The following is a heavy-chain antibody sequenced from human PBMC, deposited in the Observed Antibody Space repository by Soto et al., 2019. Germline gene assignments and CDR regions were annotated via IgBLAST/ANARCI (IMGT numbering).Heavy chain of an antibody. CDR3: ARMCTVAGMNYYSFYAMDV. D-gene: IGHD6-19*01. CDR2: ISYDGRNE. V-gene: IGHV3-30*04. J-gene: IGHJ6*02. CDR1: GFSFSSYA. Sequence: QMQLVESGGGVVQPGRSLRLSCAASGFSFSSYAMHWVRQAPGKGLDWVAAISYDGRNEYYADSVKGRFTISRDNSKNTLYLQMNSLRAEDTAVYYCARMCTVAGMNYYSFYAMDVWGQGTTVTVPS.